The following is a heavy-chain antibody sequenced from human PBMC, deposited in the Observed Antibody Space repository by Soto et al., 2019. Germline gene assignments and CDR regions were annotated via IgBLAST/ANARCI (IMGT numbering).Heavy chain of an antibody. CDR1: GFSPSDYF. J-gene: IGHJ4*02. D-gene: IGHD2-15*01. Sequence: EVHLVESGGGLVQPGGSLRLSCVASGFSPSDYFMDWVRQAPGKGPECVARIKNKAQKDVTEYVASAKGRFIVSRDDSKKSLYLQMNNLITEDTAMYFCVRDSLKWSFDHWGQGTLVTVSS. V-gene: IGHV3-72*01. CDR3: VRDSLKWSFDH. CDR2: IKNKAQKDVT.